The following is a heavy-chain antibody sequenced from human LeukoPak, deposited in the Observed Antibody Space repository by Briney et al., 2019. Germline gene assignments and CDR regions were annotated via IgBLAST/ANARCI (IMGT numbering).Heavy chain of an antibody. CDR3: AKEGELSSSPIDY. V-gene: IGHV3-9*01. D-gene: IGHD6-13*01. Sequence: GGSLRLSCAASGFTFHDYAMHWVRQAPGKGLEWVSGISWNSGSIGYADSVKGRFTISRDNAKNSLYLQMNSLRAEDTALYYCAKEGELSSSPIDYWGQGTLVTVSS. J-gene: IGHJ4*02. CDR1: GFTFHDYA. CDR2: ISWNSGSI.